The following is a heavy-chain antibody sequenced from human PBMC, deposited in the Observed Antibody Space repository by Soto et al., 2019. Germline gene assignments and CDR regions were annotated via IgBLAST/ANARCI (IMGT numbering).Heavy chain of an antibody. Sequence: GESLKISCKGSGYSFTSYWIGWVRQMPGNGLEWMGIIYPGDSDTRYSPSFQGQVTISADKSISTAYLQWSSLKASDTAMYYCARATYYYDSSGYYFEYFQHWGQGTLVTVSS. D-gene: IGHD3-22*01. CDR3: ARATYYYDSSGYYFEYFQH. V-gene: IGHV5-51*01. J-gene: IGHJ1*01. CDR1: GYSFTSYW. CDR2: IYPGDSDT.